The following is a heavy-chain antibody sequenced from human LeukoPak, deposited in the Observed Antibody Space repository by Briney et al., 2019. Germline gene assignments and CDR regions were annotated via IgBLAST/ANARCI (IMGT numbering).Heavy chain of an antibody. Sequence: GGSLRLSWAASGFTFSSYGMDWVRQAPGKGLGWVSVISYGGSNKYYADSVKCRFTISRDNSKNPLYLQMHSLRAEDTAVYYCGNGRYSGGSYFDYWGQGTLVTVSS. V-gene: IGHV3-30*18. D-gene: IGHD2-15*01. J-gene: IGHJ4*02. CDR1: GFTFSSYG. CDR2: ISYGGSNK. CDR3: GNGRYSGGSYFDY.